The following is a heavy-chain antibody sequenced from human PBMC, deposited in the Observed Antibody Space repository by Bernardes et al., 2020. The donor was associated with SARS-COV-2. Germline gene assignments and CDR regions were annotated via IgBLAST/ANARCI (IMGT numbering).Heavy chain of an antibody. D-gene: IGHD4-17*01. Sequence: GGSLRLSCAASGFNFSGSAIQWVRQPSGRGLEWIGRIRSKPKGYATTYAASLKGRFVISRDESRNTAYLQIHSLKVEDTAVYYCTGDYLYWDQGTLVSVSS. CDR3: TGDYLY. J-gene: IGHJ4*02. CDR1: GFNFSGSA. V-gene: IGHV3-73*01. CDR2: IRSKPKGYAT.